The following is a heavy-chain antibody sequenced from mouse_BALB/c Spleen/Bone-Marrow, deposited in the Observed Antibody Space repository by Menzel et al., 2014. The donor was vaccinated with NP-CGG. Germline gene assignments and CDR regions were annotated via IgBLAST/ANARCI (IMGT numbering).Heavy chain of an antibody. J-gene: IGHJ4*01. CDR1: GFNIKDTY. Sequence: EVQLQESGAELVKPGASVKLSCTASGFNIKDTYMHWVKQRPEQGLEWIGRIDPANGNTKYDPKFQGKATITADTSFNTAYLQLSSLTSEDTAVYYCARERDYDYAYAMDYWGQGTSVTVSS. V-gene: IGHV14-3*02. D-gene: IGHD2-4*01. CDR2: IDPANGNT. CDR3: ARERDYDYAYAMDY.